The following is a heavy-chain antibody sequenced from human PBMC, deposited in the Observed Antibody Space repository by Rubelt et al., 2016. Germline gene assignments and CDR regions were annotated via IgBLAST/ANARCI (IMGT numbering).Heavy chain of an antibody. V-gene: IGHV5-51*01. CDR1: GYSFTSYW. J-gene: IGHJ3*02. CDR3: ARDRGGYCSGGSCDAFDI. D-gene: IGHD2-15*01. CDR2: IYPGDSDT. Sequence: EVQLVQSGAEVKKPGESLKISCKGSGYSFTSYWIGWVRRMPGNGLEWMGIIYPGDSDTRYSPSFQGQVTISADKSISTAYLQWSSLKASDTAMYYCARDRGGYCSGGSCDAFDIWGQGTMVTVSS.